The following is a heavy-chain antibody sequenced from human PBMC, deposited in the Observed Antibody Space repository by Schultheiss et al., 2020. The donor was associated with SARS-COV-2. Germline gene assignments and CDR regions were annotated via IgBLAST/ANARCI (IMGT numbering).Heavy chain of an antibody. Sequence: SETLSLTCAVSGYSISSGYYWSWIRQPPGKGLEWIGYIYHSGSTYYNPSLKSRVTISVDRSKNQFSLKLSSVTAADTAVYYCAREGVGYSYGTGYGMDVWGQGTTVTVSS. CDR1: GYSISSGYY. CDR2: IYHSGST. J-gene: IGHJ6*02. D-gene: IGHD5-18*01. CDR3: AREGVGYSYGTGYGMDV. V-gene: IGHV4-38-2*02.